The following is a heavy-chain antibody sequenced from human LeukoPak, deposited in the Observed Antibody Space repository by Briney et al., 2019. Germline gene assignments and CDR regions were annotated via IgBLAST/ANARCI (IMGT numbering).Heavy chain of an antibody. CDR1: VYNFTSLD. D-gene: IGHD6-19*01. CDR2: MNSISGNT. Sequence: ASVNLTCKASVYNFTSLDINWVRRATGQGLEWMGWMNSISGNTGYAQKFQGRVTMTSNTSTSTVSMELSSLTSEDTAVYYCARGDKGQPSGWYWFDPWGQGTLVTVSS. J-gene: IGHJ5*02. CDR3: ARGDKGQPSGWYWFDP. V-gene: IGHV1-8*01.